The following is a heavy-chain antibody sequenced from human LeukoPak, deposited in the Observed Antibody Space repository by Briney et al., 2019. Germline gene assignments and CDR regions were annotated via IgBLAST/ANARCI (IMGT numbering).Heavy chain of an antibody. Sequence: GGSLRLSCAVSEFTFSSYSMNWVRQAPGKGLEWVSYINHGGTTVRYADSVKGRFTISRDNAQNSLFLQMDSLRDEDTAVYYCARDLYESSFDTWGQGTLVTVSS. CDR2: INHGGTTV. D-gene: IGHD3-22*01. CDR3: ARDLYESSFDT. V-gene: IGHV3-48*02. J-gene: IGHJ4*02. CDR1: EFTFSSYS.